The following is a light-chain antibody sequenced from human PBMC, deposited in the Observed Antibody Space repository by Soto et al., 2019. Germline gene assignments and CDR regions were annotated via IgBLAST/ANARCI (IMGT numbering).Light chain of an antibody. CDR2: EIS. Sequence: EIVLTQSPATLSLSPGERATLSCRASQSVSYYLAWYRQKPGRAPRLLIYEISKRATGIPARFSGSGSGTDFTLTISSLEPEDFAVYYCQQRSDWPLFTFGPGTRVDIK. V-gene: IGKV3-11*01. CDR3: QQRSDWPLFT. J-gene: IGKJ3*01. CDR1: QSVSYY.